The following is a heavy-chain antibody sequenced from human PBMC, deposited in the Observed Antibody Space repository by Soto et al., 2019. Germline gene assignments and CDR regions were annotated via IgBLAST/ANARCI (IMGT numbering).Heavy chain of an antibody. CDR1: GGTFSSYA. Sequence: RASVKVSCKASGGTFSSYAISWVRQAPGQGLEWMGGIIPIFGTANYAQKFQGRVTITADESTSTAYMELSSLRSEDTAVYYCARKSYYDSSGYSIYYYYYGMDVWGQGTTVTVSS. D-gene: IGHD3-22*01. J-gene: IGHJ6*02. V-gene: IGHV1-69*13. CDR3: ARKSYYDSSGYSIYYYYYGMDV. CDR2: IIPIFGTA.